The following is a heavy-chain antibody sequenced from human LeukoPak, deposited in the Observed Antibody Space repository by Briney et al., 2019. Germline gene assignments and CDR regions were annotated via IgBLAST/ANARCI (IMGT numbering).Heavy chain of an antibody. V-gene: IGHV3-30-3*01. Sequence: GRSLRLSCAASGFTFSSYAMPWVRQAPGKGLEWVAVISHDGSNKYYADSVKGRFTISRDNSKNTLYLQMNSLRAEDTAVYYCARDLHPHYYFDYWGQGTLVTVSS. CDR2: ISHDGSNK. J-gene: IGHJ4*02. CDR1: GFTFSSYA. CDR3: ARDLHPHYYFDY.